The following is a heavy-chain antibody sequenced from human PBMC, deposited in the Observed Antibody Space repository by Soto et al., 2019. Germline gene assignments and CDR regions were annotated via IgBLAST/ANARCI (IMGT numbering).Heavy chain of an antibody. CDR1: GFTFSDYF. D-gene: IGHD6-19*01. V-gene: IGHV3-11*01. Sequence: GGSLRLSCAGSGFTFSDYFMTWIRQAPGKGLEWVSYINTLSSAVYYADSVKGRFTISRDNAKNSLYLQMNSLRAEDTAVYYCARRLQWQLRPLDSWGRGTLVTVSS. J-gene: IGHJ4*02. CDR2: INTLSSAV. CDR3: ARRLQWQLRPLDS.